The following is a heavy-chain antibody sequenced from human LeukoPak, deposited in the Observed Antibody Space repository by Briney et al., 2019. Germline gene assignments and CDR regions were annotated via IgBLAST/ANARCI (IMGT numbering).Heavy chain of an antibody. D-gene: IGHD5-12*01. CDR1: GYTLTSYG. CDR2: ISAYNGNT. CDR3: ARLWLRTYFDY. J-gene: IGHJ4*02. V-gene: IGHV1-18*01. Sequence: EASVKVSCKASGYTLTSYGISWVRQAPGQGLEWMGWISAYNGNTNYAQKLQGRVTMTTDTSTSTAYMELRSLRSDDTAVYYCARLWLRTYFDYWGQGTLVTVSS.